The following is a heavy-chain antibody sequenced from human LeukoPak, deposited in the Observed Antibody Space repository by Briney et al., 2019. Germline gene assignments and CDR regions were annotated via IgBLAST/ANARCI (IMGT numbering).Heavy chain of an antibody. J-gene: IGHJ1*01. CDR3: ASRNRNYYDSSGYPEYFQH. CDR2: IYYSGST. D-gene: IGHD3-22*01. CDR1: GGSISSSSYY. Sequence: SETLSLTCTVSGGSISSSSYYWGWIRQPPGKGLEWIGSIYYSGSTYYNPSLKSRVTISVDTSKNQFSLKLSSVTAADTAVYYCASRNRNYYDSSGYPEYFQHWGQGTLVTVSS. V-gene: IGHV4-39*01.